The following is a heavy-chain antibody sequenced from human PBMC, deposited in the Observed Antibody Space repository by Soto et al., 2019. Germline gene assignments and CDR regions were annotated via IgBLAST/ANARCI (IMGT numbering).Heavy chain of an antibody. CDR1: GGSFSSYY. V-gene: IGHV4-59*12. D-gene: IGHD3-22*01. J-gene: IGHJ4*02. Sequence: SETLSLTCTVSGGSFSSYYWSWIRQPPGKGLEWIGHIYYTGNNFYNPALQSRIAMSVDPSTNQFSLNLASVTAADTAVYYCAREPKQNYDTSTWNGGFESWGPGALVTVSS. CDR2: IYYTGNN. CDR3: AREPKQNYDTSTWNGGFES.